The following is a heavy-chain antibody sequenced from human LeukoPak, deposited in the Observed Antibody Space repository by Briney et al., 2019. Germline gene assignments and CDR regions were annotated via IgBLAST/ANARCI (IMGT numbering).Heavy chain of an antibody. Sequence: GASVKVSCKASGYTLDQNYIHWVRQAPGQGPEWMGWINPKSGATDSAQKFQGRLTMTRDTSIATASMDLSGLRLDDTGITYCARAGDDSTDHYDSFHFWGQGTMVTVSS. CDR3: ARAGDDSTDHYDSFHF. CDR1: GYTLDQNY. J-gene: IGHJ3*01. CDR2: INPKSGAT. V-gene: IGHV1-2*02. D-gene: IGHD3-22*01.